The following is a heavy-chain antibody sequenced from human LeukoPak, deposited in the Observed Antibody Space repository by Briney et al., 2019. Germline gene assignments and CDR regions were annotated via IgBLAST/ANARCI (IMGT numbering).Heavy chain of an antibody. Sequence: ASVKVSCKASGYTFNSNALGWVRQAPGQGLEWMGWINTNTGNPTYAQGFTGRFVFSLDTSDNTAYLQISSLQAEDTAVYSCASFFCTSALCYYLDYWGQGTLVTVSS. V-gene: IGHV7-4-1*02. CDR2: INTNTGNP. D-gene: IGHD2-8*01. CDR3: ASFFCTSALCYYLDY. CDR1: GYTFNSNA. J-gene: IGHJ4*02.